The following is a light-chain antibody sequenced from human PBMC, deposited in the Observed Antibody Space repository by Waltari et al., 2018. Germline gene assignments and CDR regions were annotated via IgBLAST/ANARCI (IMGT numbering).Light chain of an antibody. CDR2: KAS. CDR1: QSISSW. CDR3: QQYSYNPWT. Sequence: DIQMTQSPSTLSASVGDRVTITCRASQSISSWLAWYQQKPGKAPKLLIYKASSLESGVPSRFSGSVSGTEFTLTISSLQPDDFATYYCQQYSYNPWTFGQG. J-gene: IGKJ1*01. V-gene: IGKV1-5*03.